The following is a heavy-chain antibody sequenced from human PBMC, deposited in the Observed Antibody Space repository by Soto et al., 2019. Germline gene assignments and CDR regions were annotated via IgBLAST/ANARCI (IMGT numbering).Heavy chain of an antibody. CDR1: GFTFSSYG. J-gene: IGHJ4*02. V-gene: IGHV3-33*01. CDR3: ARGPIAAAALDY. D-gene: IGHD6-13*01. CDR2: IWYDGSNK. Sequence: QVQLVESGGGVVQPGRSLRLSCAASGFTFSSYGMHWVRQAPGKGLEWVAVIWYDGSNKYYEDSVKGRFPISRDNSKNPLYLQMNSLRAEDTAVYYCARGPIAAAALDYWGQGTLVTVSS.